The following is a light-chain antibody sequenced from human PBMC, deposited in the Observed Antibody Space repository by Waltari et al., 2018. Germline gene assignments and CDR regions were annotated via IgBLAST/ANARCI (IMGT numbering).Light chain of an antibody. V-gene: IGKV4-1*01. CDR3: QQYYSTPQT. CDR2: WAS. CDR1: QSILYSSNNKNY. J-gene: IGKJ1*01. Sequence: DIVMTQSPDSLAVSLGERATINCKSSQSILYSSNNKNYLAWYQQKPGQPPELLIYWASTRESGVPDRFSGSRSGTDFTLTISSLQAEDVAVYYCQQYYSTPQTFGQGTKVEIK.